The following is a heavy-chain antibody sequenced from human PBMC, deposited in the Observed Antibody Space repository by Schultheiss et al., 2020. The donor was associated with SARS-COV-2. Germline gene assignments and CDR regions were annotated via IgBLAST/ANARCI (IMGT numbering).Heavy chain of an antibody. CDR2: IYSGDNT. CDR3: ARAGAYDFWSGADYYMDV. J-gene: IGHJ6*03. CDR1: GFTVSSNY. D-gene: IGHD3-3*01. Sequence: GGSLRLSCAASGFTVSSNYMSWVRQAPGKGLEWVSVIYSGDNTYYADSVKGRFTISRDNAKNTLYLQMNSLRAEDTAVYYCARAGAYDFWSGADYYMDVWGKGTTVTVSS. V-gene: IGHV3-66*01.